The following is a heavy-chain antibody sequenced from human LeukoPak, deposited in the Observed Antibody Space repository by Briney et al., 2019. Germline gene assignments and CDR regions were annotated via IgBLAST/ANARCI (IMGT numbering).Heavy chain of an antibody. J-gene: IGHJ4*02. CDR1: GFTFSSYS. D-gene: IGHD3-10*01. CDR2: ISSSSSYI. V-gene: IGHV3-21*01. CDR3: ARDGDGSGSYGHDY. Sequence: GGSLRLSCAASGFTFSSYSMNWVRQAPGKGLEWVSSISSSSSYIYYADSAKGRFTISRDNAKNSLYLQMNSLRAEDTAVYYCARDGDGSGSYGHDYWGQGTLVTVSS.